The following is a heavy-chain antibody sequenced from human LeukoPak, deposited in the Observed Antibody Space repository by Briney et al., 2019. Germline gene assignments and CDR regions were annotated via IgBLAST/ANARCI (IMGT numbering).Heavy chain of an antibody. D-gene: IGHD1-26*01. J-gene: IGHJ3*02. CDR3: AKPGGLVGPKGGAFDI. CDR1: GFTFSSYA. V-gene: IGHV3-23*01. Sequence: GGSLRLSCAASGFTFSSYALSWVRQAPGKGLEWVSGVTGSGGSTYYADSVKGRLTISRDNSKNALYLQMNSLRAEDTAVYYCAKPGGLVGPKGGAFDIWGQGTMVTVSS. CDR2: VTGSGGST.